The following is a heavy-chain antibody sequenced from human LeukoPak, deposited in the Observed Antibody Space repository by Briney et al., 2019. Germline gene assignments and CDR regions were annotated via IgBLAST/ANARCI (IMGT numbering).Heavy chain of an antibody. CDR2: ISGSGGST. CDR3: AKGGDFWSGYSRGYYMDV. D-gene: IGHD3-3*01. V-gene: IGHV3-23*01. J-gene: IGHJ6*03. Sequence: PGGSLRLSCAASGFTFSSYAMSWVRQAPGKGLEWVSVISGSGGSTYYADSVKGRFTISRDNSKKTLYLQMNSLRAEDTAVYYCAKGGDFWSGYSRGYYMDVWGKGTTVTVSS. CDR1: GFTFSSYA.